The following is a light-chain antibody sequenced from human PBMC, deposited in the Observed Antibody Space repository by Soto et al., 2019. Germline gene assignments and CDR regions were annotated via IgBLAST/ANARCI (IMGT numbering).Light chain of an antibody. V-gene: IGLV2-14*01. J-gene: IGLJ1*01. CDR3: SSYISSITPVV. CDR2: EVS. CDR1: SNDVGTYNY. Sequence: QSVLTQPASVSGSPGQSITISCTGTSNDVGTYNYVSWYQQHPGKAPKLMIYEVSNRPSGVSTRFSGSKSGNTASLTISGLQAEDEADYYCSSYISSITPVVFGTGTKVTVL.